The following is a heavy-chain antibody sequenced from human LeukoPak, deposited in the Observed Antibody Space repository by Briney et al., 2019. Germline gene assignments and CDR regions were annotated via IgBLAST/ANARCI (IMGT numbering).Heavy chain of an antibody. CDR3: ARGGNGWYFDL. CDR2: IDHSGST. D-gene: IGHD1-14*01. V-gene: IGHV4-34*01. CDR1: GASLRGSY. J-gene: IGHJ2*01. Sequence: SETPSLTCAVQGASLRGSYWSWIRQPPGKGLQWIGQIDHSGSTHSLPSLKSRVTISLDTSQSQVSLKVNSVTAADTAVYFCARGGNGWYFDLWGRGTLVTVSS.